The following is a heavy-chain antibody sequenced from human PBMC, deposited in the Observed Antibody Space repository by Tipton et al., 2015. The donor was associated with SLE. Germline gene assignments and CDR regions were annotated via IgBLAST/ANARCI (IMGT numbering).Heavy chain of an antibody. J-gene: IGHJ4*02. Sequence: SLRLSCAASGFTFSSYWMTWVRHVPGKGLEWVANINEDGSVKHYVDSMKGRLTISRDNSKNTLYLQMNSLRAEDTAVYYCAKARGYYDSSGPTGYFDYWGQGTLVTVSS. V-gene: IGHV3-7*01. CDR1: GFTFSSYW. CDR3: AKARGYYDSSGPTGYFDY. D-gene: IGHD3-22*01. CDR2: INEDGSVK.